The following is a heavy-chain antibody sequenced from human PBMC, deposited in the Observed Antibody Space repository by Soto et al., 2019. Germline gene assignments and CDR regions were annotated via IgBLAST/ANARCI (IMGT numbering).Heavy chain of an antibody. CDR3: AKDPDPGVGVGRFLAVLYFDY. D-gene: IGHD3-3*01. Sequence: GGSLRLSCAASGFTFSSYAMSWVRQAPGKGLEWVSAISGSGGSTYYADSVKGRFTISRDNSKNTLYLQMNSLRAEDTAVYYCAKDPDPGVGVGRFLAVLYFDYWGQGTLVTVSS. CDR2: ISGSGGST. J-gene: IGHJ4*02. V-gene: IGHV3-23*01. CDR1: GFTFSSYA.